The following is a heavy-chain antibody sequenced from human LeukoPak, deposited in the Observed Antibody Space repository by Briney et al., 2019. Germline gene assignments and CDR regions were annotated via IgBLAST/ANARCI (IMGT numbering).Heavy chain of an antibody. Sequence: ASVKVSCKASGYTFTGYYMHWVRQAPGQGLEWMGWINPNSGGTNYAQKFQGRVTMTRDTSISTTYMELSRLRSDDTAVYYCARDPWATYSDCDSSYWGQGTLVTVSS. CDR1: GYTFTGYY. CDR3: ARDPWATYSDCDSSY. D-gene: IGHD5-12*01. CDR2: INPNSGGT. J-gene: IGHJ4*02. V-gene: IGHV1-2*02.